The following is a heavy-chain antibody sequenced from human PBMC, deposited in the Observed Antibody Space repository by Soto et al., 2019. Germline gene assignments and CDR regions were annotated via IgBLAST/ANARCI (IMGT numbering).Heavy chain of an antibody. CDR3: AKNRGSESDTNWNFAV. J-gene: IGHJ2*01. CDR2: IYGGGDYT. CDR1: GFTFSNYS. V-gene: IGHV3-23*01. Sequence: EVQVLESGGGLVQPGGSLRLSCAASGFTFSNYSMSWVRQAPGKGLEWVSTIYGGGDYTHYTDSVKGRFTISRDNSRNKLFLHMNSLRPEATDVPYCAKNRGSESDTNWNFAVWGRGTLVTVSS. D-gene: IGHD1-1*01.